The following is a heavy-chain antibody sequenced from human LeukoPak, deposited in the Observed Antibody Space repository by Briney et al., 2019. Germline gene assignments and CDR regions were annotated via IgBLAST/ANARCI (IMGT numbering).Heavy chain of an antibody. Sequence: SETLSLTCNVSGGSISDSSYYWVWIRQPPGKGLEWIGNIYYSGSTYYNPSLKSRVTISVDTSKNQFSLKLSSVTAADTTVYYCARYVVYGSGFYYFDYWGQGTLVTVSS. J-gene: IGHJ4*02. CDR3: ARYVVYGSGFYYFDY. CDR1: GGSISDSSYY. D-gene: IGHD3-10*01. V-gene: IGHV4-39*01. CDR2: IYYSGST.